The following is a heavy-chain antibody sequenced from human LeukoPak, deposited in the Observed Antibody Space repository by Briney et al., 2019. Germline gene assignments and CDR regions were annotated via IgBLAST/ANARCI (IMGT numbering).Heavy chain of an antibody. D-gene: IGHD4-23*01. V-gene: IGHV3-21*03. J-gene: IGHJ4*02. CDR3: ARADFETPIDY. Sequence: GGSLRLSCAASGFTFSSYSMNWVRQAPGKGLEWVSSISSSSYIYYADSVKGRFTISRDNAKNSLYLQMNSLRAEDTAVYYCARADFETPIDYWGQGTLVTVSS. CDR1: GFTFSSYS. CDR2: ISSSSYI.